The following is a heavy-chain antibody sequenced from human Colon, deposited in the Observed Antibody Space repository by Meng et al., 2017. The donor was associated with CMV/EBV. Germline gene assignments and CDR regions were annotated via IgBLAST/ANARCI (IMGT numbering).Heavy chain of an antibody. CDR3: AVIGGCSSTSCSVPGNWFDP. V-gene: IGHV3-30*04. Sequence: GESLKISCAASGFIFSNYPIHWVRQAPGKGLEWVAVISFDGGDTYYADSVKGRFTISRDNSKNTLFLQMNSLRAEDTAVYYCAVIGGCSSTSCSVPGNWFDPWGQGTLVTVSS. CDR2: ISFDGGDT. D-gene: IGHD2-2*01. J-gene: IGHJ5*02. CDR1: GFIFSNYP.